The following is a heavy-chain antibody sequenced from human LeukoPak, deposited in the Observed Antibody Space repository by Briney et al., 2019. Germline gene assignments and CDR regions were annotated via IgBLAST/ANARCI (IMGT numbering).Heavy chain of an antibody. CDR2: IYSFHCT. Sequence: GGSLTLSCAASGCTLSNYYMTWVGQAPGKGLEGVSGIYSFHCTYYPHSLQRRFTLSRDNSENTLFLQMTGLRAQDTAMYYCARGLGYCTSPTCLLPFDYWGQGTLVTVSS. J-gene: IGHJ4*02. V-gene: IGHV3-53*01. CDR3: ARGLGYCTSPTCLLPFDY. CDR1: GCTLSNYY. D-gene: IGHD2-8*01.